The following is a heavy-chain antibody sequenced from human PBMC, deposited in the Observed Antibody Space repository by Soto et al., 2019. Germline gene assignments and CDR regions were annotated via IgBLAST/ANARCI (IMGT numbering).Heavy chain of an antibody. J-gene: IGHJ6*02. D-gene: IGHD2-15*01. Sequence: EVQLVESAGGLVKPGGSLRLSCVASGFSFNEAWMNWVRQAPGQGLEWVGRIKTSAGGGATNYAAPVQGRFTISRDDSKNTPYLHMNSLRTEDTAIYYCTTGSVEGIWGQGTTVIVSS. CDR3: TTGSVEGI. V-gene: IGHV3-15*07. CDR1: GFSFNEAW. CDR2: IKTSAGGGAT.